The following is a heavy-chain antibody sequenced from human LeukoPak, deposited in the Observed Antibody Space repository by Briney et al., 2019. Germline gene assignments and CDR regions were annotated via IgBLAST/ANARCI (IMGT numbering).Heavy chain of an antibody. J-gene: IGHJ4*02. D-gene: IGHD3-3*01. CDR1: GFTFSSYW. CDR3: ARGIEDRITIFGY. CDR2: IKQDGSEK. V-gene: IGHV3-7*03. Sequence: WGSLRLSCVASGFTFSSYWMSWVRQAPGKGLEWVANIKQDGSEKYYVDSVKGRFTISRDNAKNSLYLQMNSLRAEDTAVYYCARGIEDRITIFGYWGQGTLVTVSS.